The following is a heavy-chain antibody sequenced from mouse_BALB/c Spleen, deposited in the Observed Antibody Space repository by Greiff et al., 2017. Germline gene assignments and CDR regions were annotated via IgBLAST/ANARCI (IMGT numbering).Heavy chain of an antibody. J-gene: IGHJ4*01. CDR1: GFTFTDYY. Sequence: EVMLVESGGGLVQPGGSLRLSCATSGFTFTDYYMSWVRQPPGKALEWLGFIRNKANGYTTEYSASVKGRFTISRDNSQSILYLQMNTLRAEDSATYYFARERYDAMDYWGQGTSVTVSS. V-gene: IGHV7-3*02. CDR3: ARERYDAMDY. CDR2: IRNKANGYTT.